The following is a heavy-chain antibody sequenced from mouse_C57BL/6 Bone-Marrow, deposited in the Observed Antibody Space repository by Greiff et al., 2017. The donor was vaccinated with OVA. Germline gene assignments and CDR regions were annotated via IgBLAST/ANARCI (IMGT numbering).Heavy chain of an antibody. D-gene: IGHD2-2*01. CDR3: AMVTTGGYYYAMDY. V-gene: IGHV1-26*01. CDR1: GYTFTDYY. CDR2: INPNNGGT. J-gene: IGHJ4*01. Sequence: EVQLQQSGPELVKPGASVKISCKASGYTFTDYYMNWVKQSHGKSLEWIGDINPNNGGTSYNQKFKGKATLTVDKSSSTAYMERRSLTSEDSAVYYCAMVTTGGYYYAMDYWGQGTSVTVSS.